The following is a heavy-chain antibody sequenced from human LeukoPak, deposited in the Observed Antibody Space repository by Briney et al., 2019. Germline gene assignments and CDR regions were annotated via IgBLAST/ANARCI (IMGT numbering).Heavy chain of an antibody. V-gene: IGHV3-23*01. D-gene: IGHD3-10*01. Sequence: PGGSLRLSCAASGFTFSSYAMSSVRQAPGKGLEWVSSITANGGGTYYADSVKGRFSISRDNSRNTLYLQVTSLRAEDTAVYYCAKLTSDTMVRGVTTDYWGQGTLVTVSS. CDR1: GFTFSSYA. CDR2: ITANGGGT. CDR3: AKLTSDTMVRGVTTDY. J-gene: IGHJ4*02.